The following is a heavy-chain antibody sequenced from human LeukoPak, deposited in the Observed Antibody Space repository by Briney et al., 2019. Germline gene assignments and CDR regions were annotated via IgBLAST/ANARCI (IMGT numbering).Heavy chain of an antibody. CDR1: GYTFTSYG. D-gene: IGHD3-16*01. Sequence: ASVKVSCKASGYTFTSYGISWVRQAPGQGLEWMGWISAYNGNTNYAQKFQGRVTMTRDTSISTAYMEPSRLTSDDTAVYYCTRDINWDYGYWGQGTLVTVSS. V-gene: IGHV1-18*01. CDR3: TRDINWDYGY. J-gene: IGHJ4*02. CDR2: ISAYNGNT.